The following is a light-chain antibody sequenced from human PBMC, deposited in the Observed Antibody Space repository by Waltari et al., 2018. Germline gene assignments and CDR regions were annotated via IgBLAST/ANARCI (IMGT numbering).Light chain of an antibody. Sequence: DTQLTQSPSSLSASIGARVTITCQASQTIIIYLNWYQQRPGKAPKLLISAASSLQSGVPSRFSGSGSGTDFTLTISSLHPEDFATYYCQQSYSSPQTFGQGTKVEIK. V-gene: IGKV1-39*01. CDR1: QTIIIY. CDR2: AAS. CDR3: QQSYSSPQT. J-gene: IGKJ1*01.